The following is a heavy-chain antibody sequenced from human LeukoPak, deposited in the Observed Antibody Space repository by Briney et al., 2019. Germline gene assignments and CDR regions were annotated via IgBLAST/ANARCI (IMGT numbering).Heavy chain of an antibody. CDR3: ARSPAAGTDPFDY. CDR1: GFTFDDYA. D-gene: IGHD6-13*01. Sequence: GGSLRLSCAVSGFTFDDYAMHWVRQAPGKGLEWVSGISWNSGSIGYADSVKGRFTISRDNAKNSLYLQMNSLRAEDTALYYCARSPAAGTDPFDYWGQGTLVTVSS. V-gene: IGHV3-9*01. J-gene: IGHJ4*02. CDR2: ISWNSGSI.